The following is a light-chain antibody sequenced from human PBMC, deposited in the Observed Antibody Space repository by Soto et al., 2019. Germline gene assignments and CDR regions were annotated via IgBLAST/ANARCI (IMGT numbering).Light chain of an antibody. CDR1: QSVRSN. V-gene: IGKV4-1*01. CDR3: QQYYSTPLT. J-gene: IGKJ3*01. CDR2: WAS. Sequence: MTQSPYTLYVSPGERVTLSCRASQSVRSNLAWYQQKPGQPPKLLIYWASTRESGVPDRFSGSGSGTDFTLTISSLQAEDVAVYYCQQYYSTPLTFGPGTKVDIK.